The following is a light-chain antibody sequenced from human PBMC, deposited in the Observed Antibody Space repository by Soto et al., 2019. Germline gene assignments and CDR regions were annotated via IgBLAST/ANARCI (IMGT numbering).Light chain of an antibody. CDR1: QDISTS. J-gene: IGKJ1*01. CDR2: GAS. Sequence: DIPMTQSPSSLSASVGDRVTCTCRAGQDISTSLNWYQHRPGKAPKLLIYGASALQSGVPSRFSGSGSGTDFTLTISSLQVEDFATYYCQHSYNTPRTFGQGNRVDIK. CDR3: QHSYNTPRT. V-gene: IGKV1-39*01.